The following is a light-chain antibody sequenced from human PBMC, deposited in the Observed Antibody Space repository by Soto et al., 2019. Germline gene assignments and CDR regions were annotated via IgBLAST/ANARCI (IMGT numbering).Light chain of an antibody. CDR1: SSDVGSYNL. Sequence: QAVLTQPASVSGSPGQSITISCTGTSSDVGSYNLDSWYQQHPGKAPKLMIYEVSKRPSGVSNRFSGSKSGNTASLTISGLQAEDEADYYCCSYAGSHVVFGGGTKLTVL. CDR3: CSYAGSHVV. V-gene: IGLV2-23*02. CDR2: EVS. J-gene: IGLJ2*01.